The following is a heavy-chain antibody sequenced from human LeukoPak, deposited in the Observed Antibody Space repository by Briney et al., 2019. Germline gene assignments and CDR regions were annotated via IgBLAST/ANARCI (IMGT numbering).Heavy chain of an antibody. CDR1: GFTVSSNY. V-gene: IGHV3-53*05. CDR3: AKGIQPWLLQGCFDY. D-gene: IGHD5-18*01. Sequence: GGSLRLSCAASGFTVSSNYMSWVRQAPGKGLEWVSVIYSGGSTYYADSVKGRFTISRDNSKNTLYLQMNSLRAEDTAVYYCAKGIQPWLLQGCFDYWGQGTLVTVSS. J-gene: IGHJ4*02. CDR2: IYSGGST.